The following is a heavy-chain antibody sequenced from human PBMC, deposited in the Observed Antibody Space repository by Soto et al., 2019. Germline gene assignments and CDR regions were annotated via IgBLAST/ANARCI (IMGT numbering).Heavy chain of an antibody. CDR3: ARGNFDYPGMDY. Sequence: QVQLVQSGAEVKKPGASVKVSCKASGYTFTGYYMHWVRQAPGQGLEWMGWINPNSGGTNYVQKFQGWVTMTRDTSISTAYMELSRLRSDDTAVYYCARGNFDYPGMDYWGQGTLVTVSS. CDR2: INPNSGGT. J-gene: IGHJ4*02. V-gene: IGHV1-2*04. D-gene: IGHD4-17*01. CDR1: GYTFTGYY.